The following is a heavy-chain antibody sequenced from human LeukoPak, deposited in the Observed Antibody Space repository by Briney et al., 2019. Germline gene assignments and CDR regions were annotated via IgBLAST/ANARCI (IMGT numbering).Heavy chain of an antibody. Sequence: GGSLRLSCAASGFTFSSYAMSWVRQAPGKGLEWVSVISGSGGIKYYADSVKGRFTISRDNSKNTLYLQMNSLRAEDTAVYYCAKSAQTAVGAYYFDHWGQGTLVTVSS. V-gene: IGHV3-23*01. CDR3: AKSAQTAVGAYYFDH. D-gene: IGHD2-15*01. CDR1: GFTFSSYA. CDR2: ISGSGGIK. J-gene: IGHJ4*02.